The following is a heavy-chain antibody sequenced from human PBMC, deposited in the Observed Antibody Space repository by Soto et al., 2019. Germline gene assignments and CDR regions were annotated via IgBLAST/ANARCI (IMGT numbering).Heavy chain of an antibody. D-gene: IGHD1-26*01. CDR1: GYTFTSYG. Sequence: ASVKVSCKASGYTFTSYGISWVRQAPGQGLEWMGWISAYNGNTNYAQKLQGRVTMTTDTSTSTAYMELRSLRSDDTAVYYCARDGTGGSYGVEWFDPWGQGTLVTVSS. J-gene: IGHJ5*02. CDR3: ARDGTGGSYGVEWFDP. CDR2: ISAYNGNT. V-gene: IGHV1-18*04.